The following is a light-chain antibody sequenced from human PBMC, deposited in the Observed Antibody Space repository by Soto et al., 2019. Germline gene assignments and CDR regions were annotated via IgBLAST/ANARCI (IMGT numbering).Light chain of an antibody. Sequence: QSVLTQPASVSGSPGQSITISCTGTSSDVGSYNLVSWYQQHPGKAPKLMIYEVSQRPSGVSNRFSGSKSGNTASLTISGLQAEDEADYCCCSYAGSSTLHVFGTGTKVTVL. V-gene: IGLV2-23*02. CDR1: SSDVGSYNL. CDR2: EVS. J-gene: IGLJ1*01. CDR3: CSYAGSSTLHV.